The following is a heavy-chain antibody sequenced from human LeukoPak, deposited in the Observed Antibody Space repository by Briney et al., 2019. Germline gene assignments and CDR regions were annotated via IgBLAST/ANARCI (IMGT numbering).Heavy chain of an antibody. D-gene: IGHD2-8*01. CDR2: IDPNSGGT. Sequence: ASVKVSCKASGYTFTDYYIHWVRQAPGEGLEWMGWIDPNSGGTNYAQKFQDRVTMTRDTSINTAYMELSGLRSDDTAVFYCARDRMSDYWGQGTLVTVSS. CDR3: ARDRMSDY. V-gene: IGHV1-2*02. J-gene: IGHJ4*02. CDR1: GYTFTDYY.